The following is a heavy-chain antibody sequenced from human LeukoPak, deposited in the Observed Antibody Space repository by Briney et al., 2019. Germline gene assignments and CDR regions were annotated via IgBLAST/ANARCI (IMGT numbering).Heavy chain of an antibody. V-gene: IGHV3-30*02. CDR3: AKEDYGDYYFDS. J-gene: IGHJ4*02. Sequence: PGGSLRLSCAPSGFTLCSYGTHWVRHAPGKGREWVAFIRYDGSNKYYADSVKGRFTISRDNSNSTLYLQMNSLRAENTAVYYCAKEDYGDYYFDSWGQGTLVIVSS. D-gene: IGHD4-17*01. CDR2: IRYDGSNK. CDR1: GFTLCSYG.